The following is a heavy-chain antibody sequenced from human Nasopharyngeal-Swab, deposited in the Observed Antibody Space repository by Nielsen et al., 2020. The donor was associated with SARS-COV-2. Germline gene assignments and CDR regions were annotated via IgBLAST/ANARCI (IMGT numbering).Heavy chain of an antibody. Sequence: GESQKISCAASGFTFSSYAMSWVRQAPGKGLEWVSAISGSGGSTYYADSVKGRFTISRDNSKNTLYLQMNSLRAEDTAVYYCAKDINYGDYVPPTRQKRNDAFDIWGQGTMVTVSS. J-gene: IGHJ3*02. CDR3: AKDINYGDYVPPTRQKRNDAFDI. CDR1: GFTFSSYA. V-gene: IGHV3-23*01. CDR2: ISGSGGST. D-gene: IGHD4-17*01.